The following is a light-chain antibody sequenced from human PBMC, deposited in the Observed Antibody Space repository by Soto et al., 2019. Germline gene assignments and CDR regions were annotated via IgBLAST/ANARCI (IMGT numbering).Light chain of an antibody. Sequence: ELVMPQSPATLSVAPGDRATLCCGASQSVSSNLAWYQQKPGQAPRLLIYAISGRATGVPDRFRGSGSGTYFTLTITRLEPEDFAVYFCQQHDSSPRTFDQGTKVDI. J-gene: IGKJ1*01. V-gene: IGKV3-20*01. CDR1: QSVSSN. CDR2: AIS. CDR3: QQHDSSPRT.